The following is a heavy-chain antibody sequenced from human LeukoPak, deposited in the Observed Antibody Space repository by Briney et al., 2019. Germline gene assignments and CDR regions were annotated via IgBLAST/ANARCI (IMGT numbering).Heavy chain of an antibody. D-gene: IGHD6-13*01. Sequence: SETLSLTCTVSGGSISRGGDYWSWVRQHPGKGLEWVGYIYYSGSTYYNPSLKSRVTISVDTSKNQFSLKLSSVTAADTAVYYCARGDRAAEEEEGHYFDYWGQGTLVTVSS. V-gene: IGHV4-31*03. CDR1: GGSISRGGDY. J-gene: IGHJ4*02. CDR3: ARGDRAAEEEEGHYFDY. CDR2: IYYSGST.